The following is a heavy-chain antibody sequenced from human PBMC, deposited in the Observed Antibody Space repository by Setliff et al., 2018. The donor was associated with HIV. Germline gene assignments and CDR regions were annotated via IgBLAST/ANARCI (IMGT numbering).Heavy chain of an antibody. CDR2: IKPSGDIT. Sequence: GGSLRLSCAASGFTFSRHDMTWVRQAPGKGLEWVSSIKPSGDITYYADSVKGRFTISRDNSKNMLCLQMNGLRVEDTAVYYCARILLYDSSAYFVNAFDIWGQGTVVTVSS. CDR3: ARILLYDSSAYFVNAFDI. J-gene: IGHJ3*02. V-gene: IGHV3-23*01. CDR1: GFTFSRHD. D-gene: IGHD3-22*01.